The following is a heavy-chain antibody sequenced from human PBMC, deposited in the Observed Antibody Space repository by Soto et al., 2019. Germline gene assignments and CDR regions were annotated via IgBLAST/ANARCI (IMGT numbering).Heavy chain of an antibody. CDR1: GFSLSTSGVG. Sequence: QITLKESGPTLVKPTQTLTLTCTFSGFSLSTSGVGVGWIRQPPGKALEWLALIYWDDDKRYSPSLKSRLTITKDTSKNQVVLTMTNMDPVDTATYYCAHTGGDDMITFGGVISSLVASRDSNKEFDYWGQGTLVTVSS. CDR2: IYWDDDK. D-gene: IGHD3-16*01. CDR3: AHTGGDDMITFGGVISSLVASRDSNKEFDY. V-gene: IGHV2-5*02. J-gene: IGHJ4*02.